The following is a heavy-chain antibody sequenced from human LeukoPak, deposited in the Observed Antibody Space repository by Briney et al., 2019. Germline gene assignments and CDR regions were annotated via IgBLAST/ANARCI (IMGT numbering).Heavy chain of an antibody. J-gene: IGHJ4*02. V-gene: IGHV3-7*01. CDR3: ARDKIVGASNFDY. CDR2: IKQDGSEK. Sequence: GGSLRLSCAASGFTFSSYWMSWVRQAPGKGLEWVANIKQDGSEKYYVDSVKGRFTISRDNAKNSMYLQMNSLRAEDTAVYYCARDKIVGASNFDYWGQGTLVTVSS. CDR1: GFTFSSYW. D-gene: IGHD1-26*01.